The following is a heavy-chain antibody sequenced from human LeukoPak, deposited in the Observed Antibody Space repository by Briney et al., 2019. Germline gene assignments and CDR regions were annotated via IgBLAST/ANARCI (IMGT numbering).Heavy chain of an antibody. V-gene: IGHV4-59*01. D-gene: IGHD1-7*01. Sequence: SETLSLTCTVSGGSISRYYWSWIRQPPGKGLEWIGYIYFSGSTNYNPSLTNPSLKSRVTISVDTSKNQFSLKLSSVTAADTAVYYCARRVGLELQYAFDIWGQGTMVTVSS. J-gene: IGHJ3*02. CDR3: ARRVGLELQYAFDI. CDR1: GGSISRYY. CDR2: IYFSGST.